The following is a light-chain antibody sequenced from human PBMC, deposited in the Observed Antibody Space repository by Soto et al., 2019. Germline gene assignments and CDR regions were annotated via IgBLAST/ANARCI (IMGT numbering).Light chain of an antibody. CDR2: WAS. CDR3: QQYECTPPT. Sequence: DIVMTQSPDSLAVSLGERATINCKSSQSVLYSSNNKNYLAWYQQRPGQPPKLLIYWASTRESGVPDRFSGSGSGPDFTLTITSLQAEDGAVYYCQQYECTPPTFGQGTKLEIK. J-gene: IGKJ2*01. CDR1: QSVLYSSNNKNY. V-gene: IGKV4-1*01.